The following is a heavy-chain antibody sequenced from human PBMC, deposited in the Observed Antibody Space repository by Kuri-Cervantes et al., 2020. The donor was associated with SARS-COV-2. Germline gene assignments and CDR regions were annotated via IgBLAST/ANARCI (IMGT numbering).Heavy chain of an antibody. D-gene: IGHD6-13*01. CDR1: GFTFSSYG. V-gene: IGHV3-33*08. CDR2: IWYGGSNK. Sequence: GGSLRLSCAASGFTFSSYGMHWARQAPGKGLEWVAVIWYGGSNKYYADSVKGRFTISRDNSKNTLYLQMNSLRAEDTAVYYCARARGSIAAAQTQEVLDYWGQGTLVTVSS. CDR3: ARARGSIAAAQTQEVLDY. J-gene: IGHJ4*02.